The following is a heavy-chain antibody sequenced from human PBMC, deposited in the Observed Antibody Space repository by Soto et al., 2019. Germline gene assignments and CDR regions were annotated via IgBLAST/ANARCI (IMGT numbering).Heavy chain of an antibody. J-gene: IGHJ5*02. V-gene: IGHV3-11*01. CDR2: ISSSGSTI. CDR1: GSTFSDSY. Sequence: QVQLVESGGGLVKPGGSLRLSCAASGSTFSDSYMSWIRQAPGKGLEWVSYISSSGSTIYYADSVKGRFTISRDNAKNSLYLQMNSLRADDTAVYCCARLPFPWGWFDPWGQGTLVTVSS. CDR3: ARLPFPWGWFDP. D-gene: IGHD3-16*01.